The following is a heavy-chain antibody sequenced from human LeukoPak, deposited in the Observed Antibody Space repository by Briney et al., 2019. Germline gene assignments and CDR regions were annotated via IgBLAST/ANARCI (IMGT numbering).Heavy chain of an antibody. CDR2: INPNSGGT. CDR1: RYTFTDYQ. CDR3: ARDNKCELNFDC. V-gene: IGHV1-2*02. J-gene: IGHJ4*02. D-gene: IGHD1-26*01. Sequence: GSVTVSCLASRYTFTDYQMHWVRQAPGQGLEWMGWINPNSGGTNYAQKFQGRVTMTRDTSMSTAYMELSRLRYEDTAVYYCARDNKCELNFDCWGPGTLVTVSS.